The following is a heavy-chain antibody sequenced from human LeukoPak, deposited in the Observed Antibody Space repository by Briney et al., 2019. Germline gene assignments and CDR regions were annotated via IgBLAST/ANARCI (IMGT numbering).Heavy chain of an antibody. J-gene: IGHJ4*02. Sequence: ASVKVSCKASGYTFTSYYMHWVRQAPGQGLEWMGIINPSGGSTSYAQKFQGRVTMTRDTSTSTVYMELSSLRSEDTAVYYCARVPLYDFWSGYPDYWGQGTLVTVSS. CDR3: ARVPLYDFWSGYPDY. CDR2: INPSGGST. V-gene: IGHV1-46*01. CDR1: GYTFTSYY. D-gene: IGHD3-3*01.